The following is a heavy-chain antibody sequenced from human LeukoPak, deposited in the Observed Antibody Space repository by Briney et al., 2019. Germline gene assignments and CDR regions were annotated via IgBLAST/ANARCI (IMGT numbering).Heavy chain of an antibody. CDR1: GCIFSSYW. V-gene: IGHV3-74*01. J-gene: IGHJ4*02. D-gene: IGHD5-24*01. CDR2: INTDGSST. Sequence: PGGSLRLSCAASGCIFSSYWMHWVRDAPGKGLAWVSRINTDGSSTSYADSVKGRFTISRDNSKNTLYLQMNSLRAEDTAVYYCARVALRWLQFTEFDYWGQGTLVTVSS. CDR3: ARVALRWLQFTEFDY.